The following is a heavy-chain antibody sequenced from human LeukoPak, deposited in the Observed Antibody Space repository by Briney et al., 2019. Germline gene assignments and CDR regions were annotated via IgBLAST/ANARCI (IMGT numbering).Heavy chain of an antibody. J-gene: IGHJ4*02. CDR3: ARRNNDILTGYYAPGYFDY. Sequence: SGPTLVKPTQTLTLTCTFSGFSLSTSGVGVGWIRQPPGKALEWLALIYWDDDKRYSPSLKSRLTITEDSSKNQVVLTMTNVDPVDTATYYCARRNNDILTGYYAPGYFDYWGQGTLVTVSS. CDR2: IYWDDDK. D-gene: IGHD3-9*01. V-gene: IGHV2-5*02. CDR1: GFSLSTSGVG.